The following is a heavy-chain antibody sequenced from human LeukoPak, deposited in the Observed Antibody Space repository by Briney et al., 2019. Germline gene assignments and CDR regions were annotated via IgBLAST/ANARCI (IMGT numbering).Heavy chain of an antibody. Sequence: RTGRSLRLSCAASGFNFFTYGMHWVRQAPGKGLEWVAVIWYDGSNKYYADSVKGRFTISRDNSKSTLSLQMNSLRAEDTAVYYCVRVHVGTDMVDIDYWGQGTLVTVSS. V-gene: IGHV3-33*01. D-gene: IGHD5-18*01. J-gene: IGHJ4*02. CDR2: IWYDGSNK. CDR1: GFNFFTYG. CDR3: VRVHVGTDMVDIDY.